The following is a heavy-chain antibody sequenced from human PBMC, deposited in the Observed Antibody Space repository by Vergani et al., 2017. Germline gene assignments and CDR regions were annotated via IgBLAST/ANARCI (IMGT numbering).Heavy chain of an antibody. J-gene: IGHJ6*03. V-gene: IGHV4-34*01. CDR1: GGSFSGYY. D-gene: IGHD2-2*01. CDR2: INHSGST. Sequence: QVQLQQWGAGLLKPSETLSLTCAVYGGSFSGYYWSWIRQPPGKGLEWIGEINHSGSTNYNPSLKSRVTISVATSKNQFSLKLSSVTAADTAVYYCARKSGYCSSTSCKIYYYYYYMDVWGKGTTVTVSS. CDR3: ARKSGYCSSTSCKIYYYYYYMDV.